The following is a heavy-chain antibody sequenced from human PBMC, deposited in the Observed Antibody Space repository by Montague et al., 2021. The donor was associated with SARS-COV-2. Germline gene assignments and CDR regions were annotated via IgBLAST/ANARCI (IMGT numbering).Heavy chain of an antibody. V-gene: IGHV6-1*01. CDR3: SRGSSGYYTPRPFDY. J-gene: IGHJ4*02. Sequence: CAISGDSVSSNSAAWNLIRQSPSRDLEWLGRTYYRSKWHNDYAVSVKSRITINPDTSKNQFSLQLNSVTPEDTAVYYFSRGSSGYYTPRPFDYWGQGTLVTVSS. CDR2: TYYRSKWHN. D-gene: IGHD3-22*01. CDR1: GDSVSSNSAA.